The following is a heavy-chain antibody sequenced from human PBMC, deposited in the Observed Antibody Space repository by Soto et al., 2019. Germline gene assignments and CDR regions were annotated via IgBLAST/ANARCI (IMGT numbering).Heavy chain of an antibody. J-gene: IGHJ6*02. CDR3: ARDTLSNEYDFWSGDYYYGMDV. CDR1: GFTSSSYG. D-gene: IGHD3-3*01. V-gene: IGHV3-33*01. Sequence: GGSLRLSCAASGFTSSSYGMHWVRQAPGKGLEWVAVIWYDGSNKYYADSVKGRFTISRDNSKNTLYLQMNSLRAEDTAVYYCARDTLSNEYDFWSGDYYYGMDVWGQGTTVTVSS. CDR2: IWYDGSNK.